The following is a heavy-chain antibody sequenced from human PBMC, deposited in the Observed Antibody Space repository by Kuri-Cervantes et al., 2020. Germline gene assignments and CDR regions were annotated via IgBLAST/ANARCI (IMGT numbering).Heavy chain of an antibody. J-gene: IGHJ3*02. Sequence: SETLSLTCTVSGGSISSYYWSWIRQPPGKGLEWIGYIYYSGSTYYNPSLKSRVTISVDTSKNQFSLKLSSVTAADTAVYYCARVGYCSSTSCYSDAFDIWGQGTMVTVSS. CDR2: IYYSGST. V-gene: IGHV4-59*06. D-gene: IGHD2-2*01. CDR1: GGSISSYY. CDR3: ARVGYCSSTSCYSDAFDI.